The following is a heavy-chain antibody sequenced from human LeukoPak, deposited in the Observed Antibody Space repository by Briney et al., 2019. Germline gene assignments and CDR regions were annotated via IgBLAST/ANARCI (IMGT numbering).Heavy chain of an antibody. CDR2: ISGSGGST. CDR3: AKDKIPAMVPHNWFDP. V-gene: IGHV3-23*01. Sequence: GGSLRLSCAASGFTFSSYGMSWVRQAPGKGLEWVSAISGSGGSTYYADSVKGRFTISRDNSKNTLYLQMNSLRAEDTAVYYCAKDKIPAMVPHNWFDPWGQGTLVTVSS. CDR1: GFTFSSYG. J-gene: IGHJ5*02. D-gene: IGHD5-18*01.